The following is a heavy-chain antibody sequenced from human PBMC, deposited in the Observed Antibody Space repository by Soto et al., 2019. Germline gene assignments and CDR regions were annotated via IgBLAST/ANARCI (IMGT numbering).Heavy chain of an antibody. CDR1: EYSLPNYW. D-gene: IGHD1-1*01. Sequence: GESLKISCKDSEYSLPNYWFCWVRQMPGKGLEWMGRIDPADSYTNYSPSFQGHVTISRDNSKNTVSLHMNSLRAEDTALFYCAKDRPRRTSGYFFDYWGQGTPVTVSP. CDR3: AKDRPRRTSGYFFDY. J-gene: IGHJ4*02. CDR2: IDPADSYT. V-gene: IGHV5-10-1*01.